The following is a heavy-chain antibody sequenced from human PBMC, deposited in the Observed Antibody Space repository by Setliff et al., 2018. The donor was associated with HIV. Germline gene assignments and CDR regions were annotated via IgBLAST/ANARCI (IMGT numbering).Heavy chain of an antibody. D-gene: IGHD6-19*01. CDR2: IQQHGSEI. CDR3: ANMQWASNAWYSFDY. J-gene: IGHJ4*02. V-gene: IGHV3-7*05. CDR1: GYTFSSYW. Sequence: LRLSCAASGYTFSSYWMAWVRQCPGKGLEWVANIQQHGSEIHYVASVEGRFTISRDNAKNSLYLQMNGLRAEDTAVYYCANMQWASNAWYSFDYWGQGALVTVSS.